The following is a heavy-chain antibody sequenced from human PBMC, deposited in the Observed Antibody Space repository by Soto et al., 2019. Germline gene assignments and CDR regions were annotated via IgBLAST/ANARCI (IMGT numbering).Heavy chain of an antibody. Sequence: PSETLSLTCTVSGGSISSYYWSWIRQPPGKGLEWIGYIYYSGSTNYNPSLKSRVTISVDTSKNHFSLKLSSFTAADTAVYYCARRWGRTFDYWGQGTLVTVSS. J-gene: IGHJ4*02. V-gene: IGHV4-59*08. CDR2: IYYSGST. D-gene: IGHD7-27*01. CDR1: GGSISSYY. CDR3: ARRWGRTFDY.